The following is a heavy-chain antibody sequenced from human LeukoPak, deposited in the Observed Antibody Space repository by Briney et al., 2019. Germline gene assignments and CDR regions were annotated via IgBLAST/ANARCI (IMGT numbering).Heavy chain of an antibody. Sequence: GGSLRLSCAASGFTFSSYAMSWVRQAPGKGLEWDSAISGSGGSTYYADSVKGRFTISRDNSKNTLYLQMNSLRAEDTAVYYCAKDHYYGSGSRYNYWGQGTLVTVSS. D-gene: IGHD3-10*01. V-gene: IGHV3-23*01. CDR3: AKDHYYGSGSRYNY. CDR2: ISGSGGST. J-gene: IGHJ4*02. CDR1: GFTFSSYA.